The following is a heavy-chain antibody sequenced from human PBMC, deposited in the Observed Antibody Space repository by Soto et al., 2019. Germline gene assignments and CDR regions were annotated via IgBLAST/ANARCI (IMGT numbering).Heavy chain of an antibody. CDR3: ATSGSYRNAEGYYFDY. CDR1: GFTFSSYG. Sequence: GGSLRLSCAASGFTFSSYGMHWVRQAPGKGLEWVAVIWYDGSNKYYADSVKGRFTISRDNSKNTLYLQMNSLRAEDTAVYYCATSGSYRNAEGYYFDYWGQGTLVTVSS. J-gene: IGHJ4*02. V-gene: IGHV3-33*01. CDR2: IWYDGSNK. D-gene: IGHD1-26*01.